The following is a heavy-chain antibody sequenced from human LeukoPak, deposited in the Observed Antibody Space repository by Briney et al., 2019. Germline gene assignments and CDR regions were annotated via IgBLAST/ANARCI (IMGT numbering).Heavy chain of an antibody. V-gene: IGHV3-23*01. CDR3: AKRCSPFNENGDYFDY. CDR1: GFTFSSYA. Sequence: GGSLRLSCAASGFTFSSYAMSWVRQAPGKGLEWVSAISGSGGSTCYADSVKGRFTISRDNSKNTLYLQMNSLRAEDTAVYYCAKRCSPFNENGDYFDYWGQGTLVTVSS. J-gene: IGHJ4*02. D-gene: IGHD4-17*01. CDR2: ISGSGGST.